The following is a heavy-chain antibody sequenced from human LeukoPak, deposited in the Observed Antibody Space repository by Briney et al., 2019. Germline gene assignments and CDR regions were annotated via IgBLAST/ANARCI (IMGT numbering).Heavy chain of an antibody. CDR2: ISAYNGNT. J-gene: IGHJ3*01. CDR3: AREFGLRLGELPIAFDV. V-gene: IGHV1-18*04. CDR1: GYTFTGYY. Sequence: GASVKVSCKASGYTFTGYYMHWVRQAPGQGLEWMGWISAYNGNTKYAQKVQGRVTMTTDTSTSTAYMELRSLRSDDTAVYYCAREFGLRLGELPIAFDVWGQGTVVTVS. D-gene: IGHD3-16*01.